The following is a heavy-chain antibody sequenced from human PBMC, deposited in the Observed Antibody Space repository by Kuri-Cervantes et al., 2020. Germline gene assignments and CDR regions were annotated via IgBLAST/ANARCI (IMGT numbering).Heavy chain of an antibody. V-gene: IGHV3-30*18. D-gene: IGHD6-19*01. CDR1: GFTFRSYG. CDR2: ISYDGSNK. CDR3: AKAESQSSGWYGYYYGMDV. Sequence: GGSLRLSCAASGFTFRSYGMHWVRQAPGKGLEWVAVISYDGSNKYYADSVKGRFTISRDNSKNTLYLQMNSLRAEDTAVYYCAKAESQSSGWYGYYYGMDVWGQGTTVTVSS. J-gene: IGHJ6*02.